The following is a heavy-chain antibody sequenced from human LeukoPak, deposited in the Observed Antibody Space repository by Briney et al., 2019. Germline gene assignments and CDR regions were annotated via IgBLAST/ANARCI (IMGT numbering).Heavy chain of an antibody. CDR2: INHSGST. CDR1: GGSFSGYY. V-gene: IGHV4-34*01. D-gene: IGHD2-2*01. CDR3: ARYCSSTSCRHLDV. Sequence: SETLSLTCAVYGGSFSGYYWSWIRQPPGKGLEWIGEINHSGSTNYNPSLKSRVTISVDTSKNQFSLKLTSVTAADTAVYYCARYCSSTSCRHLDVWGKGTTVTVSS. J-gene: IGHJ6*04.